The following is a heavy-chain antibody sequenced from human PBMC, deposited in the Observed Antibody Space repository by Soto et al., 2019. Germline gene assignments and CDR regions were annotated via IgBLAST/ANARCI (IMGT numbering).Heavy chain of an antibody. V-gene: IGHV4-30-2*01. Sequence: QLQLQESGSGLVKPSQTLSLTCAVSGGSISSGGYSWSWIRQPPGKGLEWIGYIYHSGSTYYNPSLKSRVTISVDRSKNQFSLKLSSVTAADTAVYYCARNGRSGYDSYFDYWGQGTLVTVSS. CDR1: GGSISSGGYS. CDR3: ARNGRSGYDSYFDY. CDR2: IYHSGST. J-gene: IGHJ4*02. D-gene: IGHD5-12*01.